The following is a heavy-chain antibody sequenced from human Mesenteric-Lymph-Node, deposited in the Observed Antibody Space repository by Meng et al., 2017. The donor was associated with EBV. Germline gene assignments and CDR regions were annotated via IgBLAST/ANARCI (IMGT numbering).Heavy chain of an antibody. J-gene: IGHJ4*02. D-gene: IGHD4-17*01. CDR3: AGGDYVNQFNY. Sequence: QPRLQESGSGLVKPSQTLSLTCTVSGGSVNSGGYSWSWIRQSPEKGLEWIGYVHHSGLTYYNPSLETRVIISLERSKNQFSLKLTSVTAADTAVYYCAGGDYVNQFNYWGQGTLVTVSS. CDR1: GGSVNSGGYS. V-gene: IGHV4-30-2*06. CDR2: VHHSGLT.